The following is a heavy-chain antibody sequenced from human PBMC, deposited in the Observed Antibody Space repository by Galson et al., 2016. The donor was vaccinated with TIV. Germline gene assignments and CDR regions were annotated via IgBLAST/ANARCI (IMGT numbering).Heavy chain of an antibody. CDR1: GFSLSTSGVG. Sequence: PALVKPTQTLTLTCSFSGFSLSTSGVGVAWIRQPPGKALEWLGLIYWDDDKNYRPSLKNRLTITKDTSKNQVVLTMTNMDPLDTATYYCAHIHMTRSTGSDAFDMWGRGTMVIVSS. CDR3: AHIHMTRSTGSDAFDM. D-gene: IGHD3-9*01. CDR2: IYWDDDK. J-gene: IGHJ3*02. V-gene: IGHV2-5*02.